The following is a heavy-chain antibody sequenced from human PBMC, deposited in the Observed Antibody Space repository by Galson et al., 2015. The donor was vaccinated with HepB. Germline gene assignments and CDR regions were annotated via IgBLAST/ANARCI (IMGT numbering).Heavy chain of an antibody. CDR2: IDWDDDK. V-gene: IGHV2-70*11. CDR1: GFSLSTSGMC. D-gene: IGHD6-13*01. Sequence: PALVKPTQTLTLTCTFSGFSLSTSGMCVSWIRQPPGKALEWLARIDWDDDKYYSTSLKTRLTISKDTSKNQVVLTMTNMDPVDTATYYCARILAAAGQADYWGQGTLVTVSS. J-gene: IGHJ4*02. CDR3: ARILAAAGQADY.